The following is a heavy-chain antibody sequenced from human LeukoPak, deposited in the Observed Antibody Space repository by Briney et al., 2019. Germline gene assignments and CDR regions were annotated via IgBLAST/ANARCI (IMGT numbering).Heavy chain of an antibody. CDR3: ARAWDTYYYDSSGYTPAFDI. Sequence: GGSLRLSCAASGFTFSSYWMHWVRQAPGKGLVWVSRINSDGSSTSYADSVKGRFTISRDNAKNTLYLQMNSLRAEDTAVYYCARAWDTYYYDSSGYTPAFDIWGQGTMVTVSS. CDR2: INSDGSST. V-gene: IGHV3-74*01. J-gene: IGHJ3*02. CDR1: GFTFSSYW. D-gene: IGHD3-22*01.